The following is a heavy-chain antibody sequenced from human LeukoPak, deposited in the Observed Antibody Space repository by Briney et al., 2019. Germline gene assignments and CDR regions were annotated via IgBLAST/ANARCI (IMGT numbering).Heavy chain of an antibody. Sequence: GESLKISCKGSGYSFTSYWIVWVRQMPGKGLEWMGIIYPGDSDTRYSPSFQGQVTISADKSISTAYLQWSSLKASDTAMFYCARGHPETYCGGDCYSGWFDPWGQGTLVTVSS. CDR3: ARGHPETYCGGDCYSGWFDP. D-gene: IGHD2-21*02. J-gene: IGHJ5*02. V-gene: IGHV5-51*01. CDR1: GYSFTSYW. CDR2: IYPGDSDT.